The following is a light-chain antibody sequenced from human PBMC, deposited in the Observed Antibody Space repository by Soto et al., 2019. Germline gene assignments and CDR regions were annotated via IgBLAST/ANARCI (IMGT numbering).Light chain of an antibody. CDR2: VNSDGSH. CDR3: QTWGTGVAL. V-gene: IGLV4-69*01. J-gene: IGLJ2*01. CDR1: SGHSSYA. Sequence: QLVLTQSPSASASLGASVTLTCTLSSGHSSYAIAWHQQQPEKGPRYLMKVNSDGSHTKGDGIPDRFSGSSSGAERYLTISSLQSEDEADYYCQTWGTGVALFGGGTQLTVL.